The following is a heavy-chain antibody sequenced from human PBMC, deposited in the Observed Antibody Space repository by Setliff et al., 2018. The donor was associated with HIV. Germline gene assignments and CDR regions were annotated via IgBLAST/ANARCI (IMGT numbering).Heavy chain of an antibody. CDR2: LSGSGGST. V-gene: IGHV3-23*01. CDR1: ELTFSNYA. J-gene: IGHJ4*02. Sequence: PGGSLRLSCAASELTFSNYAMTWVRQAPGKGLEWVSSLSGSGGSTYYADSVKGRFTISRDNSKNTLYLQMNSLRAEDTAVYYCAKDRTVVVITIFDYWGQGTLVTVSS. CDR3: AKDRTVVVITIFDY. D-gene: IGHD3-22*01.